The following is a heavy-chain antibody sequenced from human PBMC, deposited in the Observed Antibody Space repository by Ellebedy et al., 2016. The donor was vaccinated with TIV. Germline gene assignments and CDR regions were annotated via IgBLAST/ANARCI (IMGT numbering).Heavy chain of an antibody. CDR2: IIPIFGTA. Sequence: AASVKVSCKASGGTFSSYAISWVRQAPGQGLEWMGGIIPIFGTANYAQKFQGRVTITADESTSTAYMELSSLRSEDTAVYYCASRPVEMAIDYWGQGTLVTVSS. J-gene: IGHJ4*02. V-gene: IGHV1-69*13. CDR3: ASRPVEMAIDY. D-gene: IGHD5-24*01. CDR1: GGTFSSYA.